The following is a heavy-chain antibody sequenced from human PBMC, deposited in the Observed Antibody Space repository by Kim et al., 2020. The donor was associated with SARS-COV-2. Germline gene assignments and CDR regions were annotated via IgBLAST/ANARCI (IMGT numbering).Heavy chain of an antibody. Sequence: GGSLRLSCAASGFSFSDYYMSWIRQAPGKGLEWVAHISSSGSTLDHADSVKGRFTISRDNAENSLYLQMDNLRADDTAVYYCAREKSSGYELDYWGQG. D-gene: IGHD5-12*01. V-gene: IGHV3-11*01. CDR3: AREKSSGYELDY. CDR2: ISSSGSTL. CDR1: GFSFSDYY. J-gene: IGHJ4*02.